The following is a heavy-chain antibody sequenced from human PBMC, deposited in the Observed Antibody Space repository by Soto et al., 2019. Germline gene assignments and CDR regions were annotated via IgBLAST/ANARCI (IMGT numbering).Heavy chain of an antibody. CDR1: GRSISSYY. J-gene: IGHJ6*03. D-gene: IGHD5-12*01. Sequence: SETLSLTCTVSGRSISSYYWSWIRQPPGKGLEWIGYIYYSGSTNYNPSLKSRVTISVDTSKNQFSLKLSSVTAADTAVYYCARRVMVATTHYYYYMDAWGKGTTDTVSS. CDR2: IYYSGST. V-gene: IGHV4-59*08. CDR3: ARRVMVATTHYYYYMDA.